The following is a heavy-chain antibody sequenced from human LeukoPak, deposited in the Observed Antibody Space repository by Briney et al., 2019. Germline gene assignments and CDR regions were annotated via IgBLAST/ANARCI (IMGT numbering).Heavy chain of an antibody. V-gene: IGHV4-38-2*02. Sequence: SETLSLTCIVSDYSISISYYWGWIPQPPGKGLEWIGSIYHSGSTYYNPSLKSRVTISVDTSKNQFSLKLSSVTAADTAVYYCARSFGIQLWVDYWGQGTLVTVSS. J-gene: IGHJ4*02. CDR2: IYHSGST. CDR3: ARSFGIQLWVDY. CDR1: DYSISISYY. D-gene: IGHD5-18*01.